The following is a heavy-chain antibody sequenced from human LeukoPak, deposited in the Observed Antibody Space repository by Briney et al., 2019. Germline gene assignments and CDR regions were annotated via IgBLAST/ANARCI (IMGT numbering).Heavy chain of an antibody. CDR2: ISVSGGST. Sequence: GGSLRLSCAASGFTFTSYAMSWVRQAPGKGLEWVSDISVSGGSTYYADSVQGRFTISRDNSKNMVYLQLNSLRAEDTAVYYCVKVDDSRSWYRAFDIWGQGTMVTVSS. CDR1: GFTFTSYA. CDR3: VKVDDSRSWYRAFDI. D-gene: IGHD6-13*01. V-gene: IGHV3-23*01. J-gene: IGHJ3*02.